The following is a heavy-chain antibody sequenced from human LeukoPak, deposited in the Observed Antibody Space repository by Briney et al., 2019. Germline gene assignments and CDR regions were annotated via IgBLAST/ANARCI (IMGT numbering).Heavy chain of an antibody. Sequence: SETLSLTCTVSGGSISGSYWSWIRQPPGKGLEWIAYMYNSGSTNYNPSLKSRVTISIDTPKNQFSLKLSSLTAADTAIYYCARGIESYGGYGYWGQGILVTVSS. J-gene: IGHJ4*02. V-gene: IGHV4-59*01. D-gene: IGHD4-17*01. CDR1: GGSISGSY. CDR3: ARGIESYGGYGY. CDR2: MYNSGST.